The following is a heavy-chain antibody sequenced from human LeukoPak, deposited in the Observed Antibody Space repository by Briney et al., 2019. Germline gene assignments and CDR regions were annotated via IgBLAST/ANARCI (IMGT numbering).Heavy chain of an antibody. V-gene: IGHV4-31*03. CDR1: GGSISSGGYY. Sequence: NPSETLSLTCTVSGGSISSGGYYWSWIRQHPGKGLEWIGYIYYSGSTYYNPSLKSRVTISVGTSKNQFSLKLSSVTAADTAVYYCASYDYGDYNFDYWGQGTLITVSS. J-gene: IGHJ4*02. CDR2: IYYSGST. CDR3: ASYDYGDYNFDY. D-gene: IGHD4-17*01.